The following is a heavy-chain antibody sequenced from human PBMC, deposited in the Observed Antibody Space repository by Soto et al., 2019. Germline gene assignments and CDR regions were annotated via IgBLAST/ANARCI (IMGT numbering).Heavy chain of an antibody. CDR1: GYTFTSYD. CDR2: MNPNSGNT. CDR3: ARAPSSSPWGWGHYYGMDV. J-gene: IGHJ6*02. Sequence: QVQLVQSGAEVKKPGASVKVSCKASGYTFTSYDINWVRQATGQGLEWMGWMNPNSGNTGYAQKFQGRVTMTRNTSISSADMELSSLRSEDTTVYYWARAPSSSPWGWGHYYGMDVWGQGTTVTVSS. V-gene: IGHV1-8*01. D-gene: IGHD6-6*01.